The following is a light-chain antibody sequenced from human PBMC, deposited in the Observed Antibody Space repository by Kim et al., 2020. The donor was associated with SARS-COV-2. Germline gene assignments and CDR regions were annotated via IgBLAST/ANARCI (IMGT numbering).Light chain of an antibody. CDR1: SPNIGNNA. CDR3: AAWDDSLNGVV. V-gene: IGLV1-36*01. CDR2: YDD. Sequence: RQRVTISCSGSSPNIGNNAVNWYQQLPGKAPKLLIYYDDLLPSGVSDRFSGSKSGTSASLAISGLQSEDEADYYCAAWDDSLNGVVFGGGTQLTVL. J-gene: IGLJ2*01.